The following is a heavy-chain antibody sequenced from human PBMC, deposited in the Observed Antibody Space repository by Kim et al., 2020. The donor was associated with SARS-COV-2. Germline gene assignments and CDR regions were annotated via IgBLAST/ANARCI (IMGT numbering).Heavy chain of an antibody. J-gene: IGHJ2*01. CDR3: AGNYDLTYWYFDL. V-gene: IGHV4-30-4*01. CDR1: NASFASGNFY. Sequence: SETLSLTCTVSNASFASGNFYWSWIRHLPGKGLEWIGYVFQAGYTYYNPSLKSRLSIAIDTSKSQFSLTLTSVTAADTAIYYCAGNYDLTYWYFDLWGRG. CDR2: VFQAGYT. D-gene: IGHD1-7*01.